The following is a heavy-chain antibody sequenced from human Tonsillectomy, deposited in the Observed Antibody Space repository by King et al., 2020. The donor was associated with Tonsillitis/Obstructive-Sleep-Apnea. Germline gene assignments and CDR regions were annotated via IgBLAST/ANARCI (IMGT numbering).Heavy chain of an antibody. D-gene: IGHD3-3*01. CDR2: INHSGSN. Sequence: VQLQQWGAGLLKPSETLSLTCAVYGGSFSGYYWSWIRQPPGKGLEWIGEINHSGSNNYNPSLKSRVTISVDTSKNQFSLNLSSVTAADTANYYFARNTMFGVAITPLYFDYWGQGTLVTVSS. CDR3: ARNTMFGVAITPLYFDY. J-gene: IGHJ4*02. V-gene: IGHV4-34*01. CDR1: GGSFSGYY.